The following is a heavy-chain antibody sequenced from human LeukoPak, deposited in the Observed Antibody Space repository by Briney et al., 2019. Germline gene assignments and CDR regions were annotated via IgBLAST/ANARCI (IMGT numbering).Heavy chain of an antibody. J-gene: IGHJ6*02. D-gene: IGHD1-1*01. CDR1: GFTFSSHG. CDR3: AKDRPPTGISWFYGMDV. CDR2: VSYEGSKK. V-gene: IGHV3-30*18. Sequence: GGSLRLSCAASGFTFSSHGMHWVRQAPGKGREWVAVVSYEGSKKHYVDSGKGRFTISRDNSKNTLFLQMNSLRAEDTAVYYCAKDRPPTGISWFYGMDVWGPGTTVTVSS.